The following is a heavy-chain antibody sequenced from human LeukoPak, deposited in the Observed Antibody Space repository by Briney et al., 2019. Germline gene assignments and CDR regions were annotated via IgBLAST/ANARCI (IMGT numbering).Heavy chain of an antibody. CDR2: INHSGST. J-gene: IGHJ2*01. Sequence: SETLSLTCAVYGGSFSGYYWSWIRQPPGKGLEWIGEINHSGSTNYNPSLKSRVTISVDTSKNQFSLKLSSVSAADAAVYYCARALLYPFYWYFDLWGRGTLVTVSS. D-gene: IGHD1-26*01. V-gene: IGHV4-34*01. CDR1: GGSFSGYY. CDR3: ARALLYPFYWYFDL.